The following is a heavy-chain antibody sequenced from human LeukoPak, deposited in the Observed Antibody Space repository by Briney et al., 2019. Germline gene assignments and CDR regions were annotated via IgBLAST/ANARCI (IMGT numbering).Heavy chain of an antibody. J-gene: IGHJ6*04. CDR1: GFTFSSYG. V-gene: IGHV3-23*01. CDR2: ISGSGGST. Sequence: GGSLRLSCAASGFTFSSYGMSWVRQARGKGVEWVSAISGSGGSTYYADSVKGRFTISRDNSKNTLYLQMNSLRAEDTAVYYCAELGITMIGGVWGKGTTVTISS. CDR3: AELGITMIGGV. D-gene: IGHD3-10*02.